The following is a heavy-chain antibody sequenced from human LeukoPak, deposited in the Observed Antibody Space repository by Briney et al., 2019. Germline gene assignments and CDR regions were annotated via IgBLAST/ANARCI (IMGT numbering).Heavy chain of an antibody. J-gene: IGHJ4*02. V-gene: IGHV1-69*05. CDR1: GGTFSSYA. D-gene: IGHD3-22*01. CDR3: ARARPTDYYDSSGSAPLDY. CDR2: IIPIFGTA. Sequence: GASVKVSCKASGGTFSSYAISWVRQAPGQGLEWMGGIIPIFGTANYAQKFQGRVTMTRDTSISTAYMELSRLRSDDTAVYYCARARPTDYYDSSGSAPLDYWGQGTLVTVSS.